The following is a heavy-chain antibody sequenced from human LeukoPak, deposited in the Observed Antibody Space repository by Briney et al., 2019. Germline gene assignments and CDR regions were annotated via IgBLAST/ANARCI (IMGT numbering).Heavy chain of an antibody. J-gene: IGHJ6*04. CDR3: AISGYSYGFRDYYYYGMDV. Sequence: GGSLRLSCAASGFTFDDYAMHRVRQAPGKGLEWVSLISGDGGSTYYADPVKGRFTISRDNSKNSLYLQMNSLRTEDTALYYCAISGYSYGFRDYYYYGMDVWGKGTTVTVSS. V-gene: IGHV3-43*02. CDR2: ISGDGGST. CDR1: GFTFDDYA. D-gene: IGHD5-18*01.